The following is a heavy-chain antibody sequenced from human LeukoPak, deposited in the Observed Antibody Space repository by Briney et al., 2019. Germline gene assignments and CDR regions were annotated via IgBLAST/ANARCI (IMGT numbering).Heavy chain of an antibody. Sequence: PGGSLRLSCASSGFTFSTYTMHWVRQAPGKGLEYASAISSNGGSTYYATSVRGRFTFSSDNSKNTLYLQMGRLRADEMAVYYCARVSAAAARGYFDCWGQGTLVTVSS. CDR2: ISSNGGST. J-gene: IGHJ4*02. CDR3: ARVSAAAARGYFDC. CDR1: GFTFSTYT. V-gene: IGHV3-64*01. D-gene: IGHD6-13*01.